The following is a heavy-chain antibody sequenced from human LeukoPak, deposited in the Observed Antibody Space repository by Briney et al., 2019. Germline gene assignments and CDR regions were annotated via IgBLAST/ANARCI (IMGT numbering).Heavy chain of an antibody. Sequence: SETLSLTCTVSGVSMRTYYWSWIRQAPGQGLEGIGFISYSGYTSYSPSLKSRVAISVDTSKSQFSRRLSSMTAADTAIYYCARVRNDNGGMFFDSWAQGTLVTVSS. CDR3: ARVRNDNGGMFFDS. V-gene: IGHV4-59*01. CDR1: GVSMRTYY. CDR2: ISYSGYT. J-gene: IGHJ4*02. D-gene: IGHD4-23*01.